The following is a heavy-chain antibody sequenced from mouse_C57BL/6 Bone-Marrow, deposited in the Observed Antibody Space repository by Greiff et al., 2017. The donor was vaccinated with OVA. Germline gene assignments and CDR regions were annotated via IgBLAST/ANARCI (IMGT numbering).Heavy chain of an antibody. CDR1: GFTFSSYT. CDR2: ISGGGGNT. CDR3: ERLITTVPATGNAMDY. V-gene: IGHV5-9*01. J-gene: IGHJ4*01. D-gene: IGHD1-1*01. Sequence: EVHLVESGGGLVKPGGSLKLSCAASGFTFSSYTMSWVRQTPEKRLEWVATISGGGGNTYSHDSVQGRFTISRDNAKNTLDLQMSSLRSEDTALYYGERLITTVPATGNAMDYWGQGTSVTVSS.